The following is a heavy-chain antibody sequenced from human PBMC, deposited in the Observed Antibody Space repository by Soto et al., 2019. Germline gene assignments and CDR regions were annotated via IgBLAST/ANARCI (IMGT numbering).Heavy chain of an antibody. CDR1: GGSISSYY. CDR3: ARISRYSSSPYFDY. D-gene: IGHD6-13*01. V-gene: IGHV4-59*08. J-gene: IGHJ4*02. CDR2: IYYSGST. Sequence: SETLSLTCTVSGGSISSYYWSWIRQPPGKGLEWIGYIYYSGSTNYNPSLKSRVTISVDTSKNQFSLKLSSVTAADTAVYYCARISRYSSSPYFDYWGQGTLVTVSS.